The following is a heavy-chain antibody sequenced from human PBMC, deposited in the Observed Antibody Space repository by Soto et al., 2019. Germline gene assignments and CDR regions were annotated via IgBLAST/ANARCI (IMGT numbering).Heavy chain of an antibody. CDR2: ISYDGSNK. D-gene: IGHD2-2*02. J-gene: IGHJ4*02. V-gene: IGHV3-30*18. Sequence: GGSLRLSCAASGFPFSSYGMHWVRQAPGKGLEWVAVISYDGSNKYYADSVKGRFTISRDNSKNTLYLQMNSLRAEDTAVYYCAKDWGIRTSHCYTRLCLFYWGQGTLVTVSS. CDR1: GFPFSSYG. CDR3: AKDWGIRTSHCYTRLCLFY.